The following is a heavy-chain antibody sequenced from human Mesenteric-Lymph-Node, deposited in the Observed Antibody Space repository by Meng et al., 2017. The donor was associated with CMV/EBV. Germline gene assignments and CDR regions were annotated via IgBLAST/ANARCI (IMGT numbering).Heavy chain of an antibody. J-gene: IGHJ4*02. Sequence: SETLSLTCTVSGGSISSYYWSWIRQPPGKGLEWIGSVYYSGSAYYNPSLESRVTISVDTSKKQFSLKLTSVTPADTAVYYCARHDHGYGADTIPLSHWGRGTLVTVSS. D-gene: IGHD3-16*01. V-gene: IGHV4-59*04. CDR1: GGSISSYY. CDR3: ARHDHGYGADTIPLSH. CDR2: VYYSGSA.